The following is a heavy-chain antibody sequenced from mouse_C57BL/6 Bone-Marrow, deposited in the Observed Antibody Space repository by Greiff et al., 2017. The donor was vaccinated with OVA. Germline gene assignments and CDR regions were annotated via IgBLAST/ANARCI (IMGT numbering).Heavy chain of an antibody. CDR3: AKGFYYPYDY. J-gene: IGHJ4*01. CDR2: IDPSDSET. V-gene: IGHV1-52*01. CDR1: GYTFTSYW. Sequence: QVQLQQSGAELVRPGSSVKLSCKASGYTFTSYWMHWVKQRPIQGLEWIGNIDPSDSETHYNQKFKDKATLTVDKSSSTAYMQLSSLTSEDSAVYYCAKGFYYPYDYWGQGTSVTVSS. D-gene: IGHD2-1*01.